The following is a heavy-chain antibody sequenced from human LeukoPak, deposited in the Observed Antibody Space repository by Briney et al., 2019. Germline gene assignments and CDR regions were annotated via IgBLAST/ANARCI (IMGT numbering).Heavy chain of an antibody. CDR2: IYYSGSA. CDR1: GGSISSYY. CDR3: ARYDILTGSHHNDAFDI. D-gene: IGHD3-9*01. J-gene: IGHJ3*02. Sequence: SETLSLTCTVSGGSISSYYWSWIRQPPGKGLEWIGYIYYSGSANYNPSLKSRVTISVDTSKNQFSLKLSSVTAADTAVYYCARYDILTGSHHNDAFDIWGQGTMITVSS. V-gene: IGHV4-59*01.